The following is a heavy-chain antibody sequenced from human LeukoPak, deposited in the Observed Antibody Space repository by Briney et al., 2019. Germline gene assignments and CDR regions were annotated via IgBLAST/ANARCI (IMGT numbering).Heavy chain of an antibody. CDR1: GFTIDDYA. V-gene: IGHV3-9*01. Sequence: GRSLRLSCAASGFTIDDYAMHWVRQAPGKGLEWVSGISWNSGSIGYADSVKGRFTISRDNAKNSLYLQMNSLRAEDTALYYCAREGYSGYDFYCFDYWGQGTLVTVSS. D-gene: IGHD5-12*01. J-gene: IGHJ4*02. CDR2: ISWNSGSI. CDR3: AREGYSGYDFYCFDY.